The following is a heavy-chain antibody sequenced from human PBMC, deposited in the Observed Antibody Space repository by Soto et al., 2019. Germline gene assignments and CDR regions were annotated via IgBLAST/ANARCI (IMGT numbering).Heavy chain of an antibody. CDR3: ASGEVRGGGDV. CDR2: IIPIFGTA. Sequence: QVRLVQSGAEVKKPGSSVKASCKTSGGTFSTSAIIWVRQAPGQGLEWMGGIIPIFGTANYAQKFQGRVSITADKSTSTAYMELSSLTSEDTAVYYCASGEVRGGGDVWGQGTTVTVSS. J-gene: IGHJ6*02. V-gene: IGHV1-69*06. CDR1: GGTFSTSA. D-gene: IGHD3-10*01.